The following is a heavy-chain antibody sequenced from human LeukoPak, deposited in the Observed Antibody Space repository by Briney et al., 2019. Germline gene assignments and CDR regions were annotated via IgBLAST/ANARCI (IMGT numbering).Heavy chain of an antibody. J-gene: IGHJ5*02. CDR1: GFTFSSYG. Sequence: HAGGSLRLSCAASGFTFSSYGMHWVRQAPGKGLEWVAFIRYDGSNKYYADSVKGRFTISRDNAKNSLYLQMNSLRAEDTAVYYCARDHFRTGDIVVVVAATMGKYNWFDPWGQGTLVTVSS. V-gene: IGHV3-30*02. CDR3: ARDHFRTGDIVVVVAATMGKYNWFDP. D-gene: IGHD2-15*01. CDR2: IRYDGSNK.